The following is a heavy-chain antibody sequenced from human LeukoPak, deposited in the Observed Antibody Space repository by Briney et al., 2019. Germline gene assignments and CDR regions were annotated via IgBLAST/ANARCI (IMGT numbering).Heavy chain of an antibody. CDR1: GFSFSIYC. Sequence: GGSRRLSCAASGFSFSIYCMHWVRQAPGKGLVWVSRINSDATDTVYADSVRGRFTISRDNAKNTLYLQMNSLRGEDTAVYYCVSYGLGSPRWGQGTLVAVSS. D-gene: IGHD3-10*01. CDR3: VSYGLGSPR. CDR2: INSDATDT. J-gene: IGHJ4*02. V-gene: IGHV3-74*01.